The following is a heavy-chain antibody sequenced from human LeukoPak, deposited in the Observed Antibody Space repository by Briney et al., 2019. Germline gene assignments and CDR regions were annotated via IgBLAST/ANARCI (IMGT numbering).Heavy chain of an antibody. CDR3: ARDIPYNFWSGYYTH. J-gene: IGHJ4*02. Sequence: PGGSLRLSCAASGFTVSSNYMSWVRQAPGKGLEWVSVIYSGGSTYYADSVKGRFTISRDNSKNTLYLQMNSLRAEDTAVYYCARDIPYNFWSGYYTHWGQGTVVTVSS. D-gene: IGHD3-3*01. CDR1: GFTVSSNY. CDR2: IYSGGST. V-gene: IGHV3-66*02.